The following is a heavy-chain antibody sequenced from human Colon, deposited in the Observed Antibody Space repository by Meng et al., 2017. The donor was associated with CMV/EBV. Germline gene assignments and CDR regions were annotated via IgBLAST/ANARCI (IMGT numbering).Heavy chain of an antibody. D-gene: IGHD4-11*01. J-gene: IGHJ6*02. CDR1: RFTFRDNY. Sequence: GGSLRLSCAASRFTFRDNYMSWIRQAPGKGLEWISYISSSSATIYYADSVKGRFTISRDNSKNTLYLQMNSLRAEDTAVYYCAKDDSNYGYYYGMDIWGQGTTVTVSS. CDR3: AKDDSNYGYYYGMDI. CDR2: ISSSSATI. V-gene: IGHV3-11*01.